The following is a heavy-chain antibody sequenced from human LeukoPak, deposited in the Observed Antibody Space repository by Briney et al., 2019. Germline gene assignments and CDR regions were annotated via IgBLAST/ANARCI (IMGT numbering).Heavy chain of an antibody. CDR1: GFTFDDYG. V-gene: IGHV3-9*01. J-gene: IGHJ4*02. CDR3: AKRGQGFDC. Sequence: PGGSLRLSCEASGFTFDDYGMHWVRQTPGKGLEWVSGISSDSGSIGYADSVKGRFAISRDNAKNTLYLQMNSLRDEDTALYYCAKRGQGFDCWGQGTLVIVSS. D-gene: IGHD3-10*01. CDR2: ISSDSGSI.